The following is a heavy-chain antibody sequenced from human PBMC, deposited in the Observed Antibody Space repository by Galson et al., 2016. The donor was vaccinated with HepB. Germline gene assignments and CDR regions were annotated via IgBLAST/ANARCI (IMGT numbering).Heavy chain of an antibody. V-gene: IGHV3-23*01. D-gene: IGHD3-16*01. CDR1: GFTFSNFD. Sequence: SLRLSCAASGFTFSNFDMNWVRQAPGKGLEWVSYISRSGGSSHLADSVTGRFTISRDNSKNTLYLQMNSLRAEDTAIYFCAKAWGGPASRLEYWGQGTLVTVSS. J-gene: IGHJ4*02. CDR3: AKAWGGPASRLEY. CDR2: ISRSGGSS.